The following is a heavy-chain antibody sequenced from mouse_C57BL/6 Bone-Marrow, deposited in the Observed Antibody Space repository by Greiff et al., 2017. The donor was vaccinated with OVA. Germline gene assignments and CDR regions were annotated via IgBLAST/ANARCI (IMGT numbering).Heavy chain of an antibody. J-gene: IGHJ3*01. V-gene: IGHV1-64*01. CDR3: AREDYYGSRGFAY. Sequence: VQLKQPGAELVKPGASVKLSCKASGYTFTSYWMHWVKQRPGQGLEWIGMIHPNSGSTNYNEKFKSKATLTVDKSSSTAYMQLSSLTSEDSAVYYCAREDYYGSRGFAYWGQGTLVTVSA. CDR2: IHPNSGST. CDR1: GYTFTSYW. D-gene: IGHD1-1*01.